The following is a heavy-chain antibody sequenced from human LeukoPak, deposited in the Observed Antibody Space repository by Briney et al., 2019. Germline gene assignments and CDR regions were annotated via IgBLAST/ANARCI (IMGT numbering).Heavy chain of an antibody. Sequence: PGGSLRLSCAASGFTFSRNWMSWVRQAPGKGLEWVANIKEDGSEKYYVDSVKGRFTISRDNAKNSLYLQMNSLRVEDTAVYYCARVSGSGSYSGIRIDHWGQGTLVTVSS. D-gene: IGHD3-10*01. CDR2: IKEDGSEK. CDR1: GFTFSRNW. CDR3: ARVSGSGSYSGIRIDH. J-gene: IGHJ4*02. V-gene: IGHV3-7*01.